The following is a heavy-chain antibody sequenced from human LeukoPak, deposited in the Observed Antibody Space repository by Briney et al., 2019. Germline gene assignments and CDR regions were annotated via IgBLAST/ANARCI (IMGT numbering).Heavy chain of an antibody. CDR1: GFTFSSYS. D-gene: IGHD5-12*01. V-gene: IGHV3-48*04. Sequence: GGSLRLSCAASGFTFSSYSMNWVRQAPGKGLEWVSYISSSSSTIYYADSVKGRFTISRDNAKNSLYLQMNSLRAEDTAVYYCARDVDIVALGAFDIWGQGTMVTVSS. CDR2: ISSSSSTI. CDR3: ARDVDIVALGAFDI. J-gene: IGHJ3*02.